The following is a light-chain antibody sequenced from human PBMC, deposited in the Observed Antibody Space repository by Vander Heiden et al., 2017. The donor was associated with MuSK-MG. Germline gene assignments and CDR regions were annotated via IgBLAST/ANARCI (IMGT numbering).Light chain of an antibody. V-gene: IGLV2-14*02. J-gene: IGLJ1*01. CDR1: SSDVGSYNL. CDR2: EVT. CDR3: SSFTSSTTPFV. Sequence: QSALTQPASVSGSSVQSITISCTGTSSDVGSYNLVSWYQQHPGKAPKLMISEVTNRPSGVSNRFSGSKSGNTASLTISGLQADDEADYYCSSFTSSTTPFVFGTGTKVTVL.